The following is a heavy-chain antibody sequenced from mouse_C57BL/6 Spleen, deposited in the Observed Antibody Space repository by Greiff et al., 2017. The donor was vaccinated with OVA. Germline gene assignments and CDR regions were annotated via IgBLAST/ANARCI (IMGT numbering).Heavy chain of an antibody. CDR3: ARPIYYGNYVEYAMDY. CDR2: IRNKANGYTT. V-gene: IGHV7-3*01. Sequence: DVMLVESGGGLVQPGGSLSLSCAASGFTFTDYYMSWVRQPPGKALEWLGFIRNKANGYTTEYSVSVKGRFTISRDNSQSILYLQMNALRAEDNATYYCARPIYYGNYVEYAMDYWGQGTSVTVSS. D-gene: IGHD2-1*01. J-gene: IGHJ4*01. CDR1: GFTFTDYY.